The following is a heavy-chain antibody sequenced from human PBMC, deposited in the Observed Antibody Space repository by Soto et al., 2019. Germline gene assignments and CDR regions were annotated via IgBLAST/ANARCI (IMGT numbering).Heavy chain of an antibody. CDR2: IWYDGSNK. J-gene: IGHJ4*02. D-gene: IGHD6-13*01. Sequence: GGSLRLSCAASGFTFSSYGMHWVRHAPGKGLEWVAVIWYDGSNKYYADSVKGRFTISRDNSKNTLYLQMNSLRAEDTAVYYCERGSIPGSSWGRGYYFDYWGQGTRVTVS. CDR1: GFTFSSYG. V-gene: IGHV3-33*01. CDR3: ERGSIPGSSWGRGYYFDY.